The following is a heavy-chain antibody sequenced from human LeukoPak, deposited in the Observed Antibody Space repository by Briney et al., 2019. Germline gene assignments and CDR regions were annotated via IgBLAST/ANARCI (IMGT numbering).Heavy chain of an antibody. Sequence: ASVKVSCKASGGTFSSYAISWVRQAPGQGLEWMGGIIPIFGTANYAQKFQGRVTITADKSTSTAYMELSSLRSEDTAVYYCARRLGDGYNFDYWGQGTLVTVSS. CDR3: ARRLGDGYNFDY. D-gene: IGHD5-24*01. J-gene: IGHJ4*02. CDR1: GGTFSSYA. V-gene: IGHV1-69*06. CDR2: IIPIFGTA.